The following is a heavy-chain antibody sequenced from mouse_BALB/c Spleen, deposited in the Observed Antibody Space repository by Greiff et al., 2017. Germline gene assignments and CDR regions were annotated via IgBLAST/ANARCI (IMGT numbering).Heavy chain of an antibody. CDR1: GYSITSDYA. V-gene: IGHV3-2*02. CDR3: ARGEYGNYYFDY. J-gene: IGHJ2*01. Sequence: EVKLMESGPGLVKPSQSLSLTCTVTGYSITSDYAWNWIRQFPGNKLEWMGYISYSGSTSYNPSLKSRISITRDTSKNQFFLQLNSVTTEDTATYYCARGEYGNYYFDYWGQGTTLTVSS. D-gene: IGHD2-10*02. CDR2: ISYSGST.